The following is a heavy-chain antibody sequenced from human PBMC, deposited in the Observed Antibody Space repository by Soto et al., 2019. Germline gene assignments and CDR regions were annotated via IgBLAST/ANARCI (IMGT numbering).Heavy chain of an antibody. V-gene: IGHV2-26*01. Sequence: GSGPTLVNPTATLTLTCTVSGFSLSNARMGVSWIRQPPGKALEWLAHIFSNDEKSYSTSLKSRLTISKDTSKSQVVLTMTNMDPVDTATYYCARIVSSISNHYGSGSGPRYGMDVWGQGTLVTVSS. J-gene: IGHJ6*02. D-gene: IGHD3-10*01. CDR2: IFSNDEK. CDR3: ARIVSSISNHYGSGSGPRYGMDV. CDR1: GFSLSNARMG.